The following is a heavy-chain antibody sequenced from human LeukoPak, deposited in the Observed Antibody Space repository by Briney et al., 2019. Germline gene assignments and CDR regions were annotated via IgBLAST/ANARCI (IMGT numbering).Heavy chain of an antibody. CDR3: ARERAAGQWLVGDFDY. D-gene: IGHD6-19*01. CDR1: GGTSSSYA. CDR2: IIPIFGTA. Sequence: SVKVSCKASGGTSSSYAISWVRQAPGQGLEWMGGIIPIFGTANYAQKFQGRVTITADESTSTAYMELSSLRSEDTAVYYCARERAAGQWLVGDFDYWGQGTLVTVSS. V-gene: IGHV1-69*13. J-gene: IGHJ4*02.